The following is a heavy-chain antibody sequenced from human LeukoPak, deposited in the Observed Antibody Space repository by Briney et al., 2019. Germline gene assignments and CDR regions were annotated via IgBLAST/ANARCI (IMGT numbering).Heavy chain of an antibody. CDR2: INSDGSST. J-gene: IGHJ5*02. D-gene: IGHD3-9*01. CDR1: GFTFNSYW. V-gene: IGHV3-74*01. CDR3: AKDRYYEIRGWFDP. Sequence: GGSLRLSCAASGFTFNSYWMHWVRQAPGKGLVWVSRINSDGSSTSYADSVKGRFTISRDNSKNSLYLQMNSLRVEDTAVYYCAKDRYYEIRGWFDPWGQGTLVTVSS.